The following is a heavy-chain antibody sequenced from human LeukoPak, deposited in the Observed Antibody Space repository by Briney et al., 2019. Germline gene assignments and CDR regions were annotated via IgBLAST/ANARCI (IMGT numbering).Heavy chain of an antibody. J-gene: IGHJ6*02. CDR1: GFTSSSSW. D-gene: IGHD2-21*02. V-gene: IGHV3-74*01. CDR2: INSDGSST. CDR3: ARERVVVTAIEDCYYGMDV. Sequence: GGSLRLSCAASGFTSSSSWMHWVRQAPEKGLVWVSRINSDGSSTSYADSVKGRFTISRDNAKNTLYLQMNSLRAEDTAVYYCARERVVVTAIEDCYYGMDVWGQGTTVTVSS.